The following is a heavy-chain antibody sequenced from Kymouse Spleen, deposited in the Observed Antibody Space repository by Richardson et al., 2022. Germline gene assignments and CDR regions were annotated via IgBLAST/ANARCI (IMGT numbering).Heavy chain of an antibody. CDR3: ARGVGIAVADYFDY. D-gene: IGHD6-19*01. Sequence: EVQLVESGGGLVQPGGSLRLSCAASGFTFSSYWMHWVRQAPGKGLVWVSRINSDGSSTSYADSVKGRFTISRDNAKNTLYLQMNSLRAEDTAVYYCARGVGIAVADYFDYWGQGTLVTVSS. V-gene: IGHV3-74*01. J-gene: IGHJ4*02. CDR1: GFTFSSYW. CDR2: INSDGSST.